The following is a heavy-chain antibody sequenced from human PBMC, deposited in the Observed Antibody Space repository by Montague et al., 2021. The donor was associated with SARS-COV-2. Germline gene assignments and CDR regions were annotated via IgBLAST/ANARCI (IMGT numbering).Heavy chain of an antibody. V-gene: IGHV4-39*01. CDR1: GGSISSSSYY. CDR3: ARFPTSYYYDSKAAPATPDAFDI. CDR2: IYYSGST. D-gene: IGHD3-22*01. J-gene: IGHJ3*02. Sequence: SETLSLTYTVSGGSISSSSYYWGWIRQPPGKGLEWIGCIYYSGSTYYNPSLKSRVTISVDTSKNQFSLKLSSVTAADTAVYYCARFPTSYYYDSKAAPATPDAFDIWGQGTMVTVSS.